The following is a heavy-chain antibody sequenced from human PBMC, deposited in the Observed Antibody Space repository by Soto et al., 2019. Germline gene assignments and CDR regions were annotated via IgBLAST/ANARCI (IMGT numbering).Heavy chain of an antibody. CDR1: GGSISSSSYY. J-gene: IGHJ6*03. Sequence: SETLSLTCTVSGGSISSSSYYWGWIRQPPGKGLEWIGSIYYSGSTYYNPSLKSRVTISVDTSKNQFSLKLSSVTAADTAVYYCARQGCSGGSCPADYYYMDVWGKGTTVTVSS. CDR2: IYYSGST. V-gene: IGHV4-39*01. CDR3: ARQGCSGGSCPADYYYMDV. D-gene: IGHD2-15*01.